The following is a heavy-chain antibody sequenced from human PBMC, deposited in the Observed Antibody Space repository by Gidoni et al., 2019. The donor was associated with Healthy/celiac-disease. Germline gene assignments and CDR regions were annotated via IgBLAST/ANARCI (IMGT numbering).Heavy chain of an antibody. V-gene: IGHV3-23*01. D-gene: IGHD3-3*01. CDR2: ISGSGGST. CDR1: GFTFSSYA. CDR3: AKDRGDFWSGYKGAFDY. Sequence: EVQLLESGGGLVQPGGSLRLSCAASGFTFSSYAMSWVRQAPGKGLEWVSAISGSGGSTYYADSVKGRFTISRDNSKNTLYLQMNSLRAEDTAVYYCAKDRGDFWSGYKGAFDYWGQGTLVTVSS. J-gene: IGHJ4*02.